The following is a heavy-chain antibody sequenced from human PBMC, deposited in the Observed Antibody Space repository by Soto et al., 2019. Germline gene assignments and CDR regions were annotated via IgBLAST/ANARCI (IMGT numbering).Heavy chain of an antibody. CDR1: GGSISSGGYY. Sequence: QVQLQESGPGLVKPSQTLSLTCTVSGGSISSGGYYWSWIRQHPGKGLEWIGYIYYSGSTYYNPSLKSRVTISVDMSKNQFSLKLSSVTAADTAVYYCARYRSRRGYYYGMDVWGQGTTVTVSS. D-gene: IGHD2-15*01. V-gene: IGHV4-31*03. J-gene: IGHJ6*02. CDR2: IYYSGST. CDR3: ARYRSRRGYYYGMDV.